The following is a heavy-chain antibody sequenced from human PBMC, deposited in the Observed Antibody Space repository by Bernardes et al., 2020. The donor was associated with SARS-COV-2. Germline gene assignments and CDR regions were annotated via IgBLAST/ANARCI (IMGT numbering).Heavy chain of an antibody. J-gene: IGHJ5*02. CDR2: INIHNGNI. CDR3: AATHSGSYLNWFDP. V-gene: IGHV1-18*01. Sequence: ASVKVSCKTSGYTFSNSGINWVRQAPGQGLEWMGWINIHNGNINYAQKFLDRVTMTTDTSTSTAYMELRSLRSDDTAVYYCAATHSGSYLNWFDPWGQGTLVTVSS. CDR1: GYTFSNSG. D-gene: IGHD1-26*01.